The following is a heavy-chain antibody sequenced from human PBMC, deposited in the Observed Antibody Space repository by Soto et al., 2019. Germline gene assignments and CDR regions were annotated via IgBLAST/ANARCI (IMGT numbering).Heavy chain of an antibody. D-gene: IGHD5-12*01. J-gene: IGHJ4*02. CDR3: ARDQGGWLGDY. V-gene: IGHV3-33*01. Sequence: QVQLVESGGGVVQPGRSLRLSCAASGFIFSSYGMHWVRQAPGKGLEWVALIWYDGSNKYYADSVKGRFTISRDNSKNTLYLQRDSLRAEDTAVYYCARDQGGWLGDYWGQGTLVTVSS. CDR2: IWYDGSNK. CDR1: GFIFSSYG.